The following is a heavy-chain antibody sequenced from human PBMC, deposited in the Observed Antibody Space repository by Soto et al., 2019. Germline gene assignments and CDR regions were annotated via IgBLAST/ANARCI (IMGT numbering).Heavy chain of an antibody. D-gene: IGHD2-2*01. Sequence: PGESLKVSCKGSGYSFISYWIGWVRQAPGQGLEWMGWITAHNGNTNYVQKRRGRVTMTTDTSTSTADMELRSLRSYDTAVYYCARDSPARYFVYSGQGTLVTVSS. CDR1: GYSFISYW. CDR3: ARDSPARYFVY. J-gene: IGHJ4*02. V-gene: IGHV1-18*04. CDR2: ITAHNGNT.